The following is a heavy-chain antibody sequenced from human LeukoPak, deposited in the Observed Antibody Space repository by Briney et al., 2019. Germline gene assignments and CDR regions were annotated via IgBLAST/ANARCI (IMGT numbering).Heavy chain of an antibody. CDR2: ISSRSSDT. CDR3: TRVGSSGSVDY. D-gene: IGHD1-1*01. V-gene: IGHV3-11*06. J-gene: IGHJ4*02. Sequence: GGSLRLSCAASGFTFSDYYMSWIRQAPGKGLEWVSCISSRSSDTNYADSVKGRFTISRDNAKNSLYLQMNSLRAEDTAVYYCTRVGSSGSVDYWGQGTLVTVSS. CDR1: GFTFSDYY.